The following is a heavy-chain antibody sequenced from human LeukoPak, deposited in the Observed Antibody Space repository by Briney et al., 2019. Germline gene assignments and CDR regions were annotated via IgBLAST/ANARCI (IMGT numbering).Heavy chain of an antibody. V-gene: IGHV1-18*01. Sequence: GASVKVSCKASGYTFTSYGITWVRQAPGQGLEWMGWISAYNDNTNYAQKLQGRVTMTTDTSTSTAYMELRSLRSDDTAVYYCARAVVTVDSDSFDIWGQGIMVTVSS. D-gene: IGHD2-21*02. CDR3: ARAVVTVDSDSFDI. J-gene: IGHJ3*02. CDR1: GYTFTSYG. CDR2: ISAYNDNT.